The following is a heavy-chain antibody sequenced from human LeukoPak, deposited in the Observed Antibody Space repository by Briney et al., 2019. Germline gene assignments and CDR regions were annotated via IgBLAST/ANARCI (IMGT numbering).Heavy chain of an antibody. Sequence: ADSVKGLFTISRDNSKNTLYLQMNSLRADDTAVYYCAKAVERNDFWSGYYNYYYYYGMDVWGQGTTVTVSS. V-gene: IGHV3-30*02. J-gene: IGHJ6*02. D-gene: IGHD3-3*01. CDR3: AKAVERNDFWSGYYNYYYYYGMDV.